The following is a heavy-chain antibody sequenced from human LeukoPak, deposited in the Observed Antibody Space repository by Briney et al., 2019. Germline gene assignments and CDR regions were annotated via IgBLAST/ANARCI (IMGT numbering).Heavy chain of an antibody. J-gene: IGHJ4*02. CDR2: INSSGGST. V-gene: IGHV3-23*01. CDR1: GFTFSTYA. Sequence: GGSLRLSCAASGFTFSTYAMTWVRQAPGKGLDWVSTINSSGGSTYYADSVKSRFTISRDNSQNTLYLQMNSLRAEDTAVYYCAKLGGSGSYRLYYFDHWGQGTLVTVSS. CDR3: AKLGGSGSYRLYYFDH. D-gene: IGHD3-10*01.